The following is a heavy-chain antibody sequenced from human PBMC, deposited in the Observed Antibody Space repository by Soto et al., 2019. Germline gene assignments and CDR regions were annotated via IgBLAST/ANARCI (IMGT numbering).Heavy chain of an antibody. J-gene: IGHJ4*02. Sequence: ECLSRACSMPGSSGRTYKWWAWFRQAPGKGLEWIGYIYYTGTTYYNLSLKSRVSMSIDTATDQFPLNLGSVPAADTAAYSCARTSRLKTGHLDYWGQGLLVTVSS. CDR1: GSSGRTYKW. CDR2: IYYTGTT. V-gene: IGHV4-28*01. D-gene: IGHD3-9*01. CDR3: ARTSRLKTGHLDY.